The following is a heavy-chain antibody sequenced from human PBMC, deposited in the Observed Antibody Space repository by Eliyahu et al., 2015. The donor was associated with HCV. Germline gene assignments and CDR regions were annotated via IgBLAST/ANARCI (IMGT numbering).Heavy chain of an antibody. D-gene: IGHD6-19*01. V-gene: IGHV4-59*01. Sequence: QVQLQESGPGLVKPSETLSLTCTVSGGSIXSYYWSWIRQPPGKGLEWIGYIYYGGGTHYNPSLKSRVTMSVDTSKNQLSLKLSSVTAADTAVYYCASGGGGIAVAGTGGWFDPWGQGTLVTVSS. CDR1: GGSIXSYY. J-gene: IGHJ5*02. CDR2: IYYGGGT. CDR3: ASGGGGIAVAGTGGWFDP.